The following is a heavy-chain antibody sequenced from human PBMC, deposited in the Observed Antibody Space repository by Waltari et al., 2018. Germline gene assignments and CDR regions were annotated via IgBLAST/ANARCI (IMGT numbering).Heavy chain of an antibody. CDR2: ITPGGGPS. CDR1: GFTFRLYA. D-gene: IGHD6-19*01. CDR3: AKDLSSGSYLNNWFDS. Sequence: EVQLSESGGGLVQPGGSLRLSCEASGFTFRLYAMNWVRQTPEKGLEWVSIITPGGGPSYYADSVKGRFTISRDTSKNTLYLQMDSLRVEDTAIYYCAKDLSSGSYLNNWFDSWGQGTLVTVSS. J-gene: IGHJ5*01. V-gene: IGHV3-23*01.